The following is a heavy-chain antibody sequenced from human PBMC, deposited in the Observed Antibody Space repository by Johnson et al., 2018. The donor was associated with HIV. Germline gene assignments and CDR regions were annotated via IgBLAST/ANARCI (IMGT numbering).Heavy chain of an antibody. CDR3: ARGGLLWFGHPAD. CDR1: GFTLSTYW. CDR2: IKQDGSEN. D-gene: IGHD3-10*01. Sequence: VQLVESGGGLVKPGGSLRLSCAASGFTLSTYWMSWVRQAPGKGLEWVANIKQDGSENYCVDSVKGRFTISRDNAKNSRYLQMNSLRAEDTAVYYCARGGLLWFGHPADWGQGTMVTVSS. V-gene: IGHV3-7*01. J-gene: IGHJ3*01.